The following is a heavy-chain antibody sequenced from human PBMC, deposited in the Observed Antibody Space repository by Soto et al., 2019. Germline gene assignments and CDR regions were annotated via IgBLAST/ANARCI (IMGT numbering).Heavy chain of an antibody. CDR3: ARESACLSDSIVYSNGYYYYLMDV. J-gene: IGHJ6*01. Sequence: ASVKVSCKASGCTFTDYYVHWVRPAPGQGLEWMGWINPNSGGTKTAQNFQGRVTMTRDTSTSTVYMELSSLRSEDTAVYYCARESACLSDSIVYSNGYYYYLMDVGGQGSSVPGSS. CDR1: GCTFTDYY. D-gene: IGHD4-4*01. CDR2: INPNSGGT. V-gene: IGHV1-2*02.